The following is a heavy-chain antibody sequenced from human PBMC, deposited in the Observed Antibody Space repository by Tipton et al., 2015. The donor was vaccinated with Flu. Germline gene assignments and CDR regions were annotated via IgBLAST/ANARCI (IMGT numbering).Heavy chain of an antibody. Sequence: TLSLTCTVSGGSISSGGYYWGWIRQPPGKGLEWIGSIYHSGSTYYNPSLKSRVTISVDTSKNQFSLKLSSVTAADTAVYYCAREELGAVAGKEYYYGMDVWGQGTTVTVSS. D-gene: IGHD6-19*01. CDR3: AREELGAVAGKEYYYGMDV. V-gene: IGHV4-39*07. J-gene: IGHJ6*02. CDR2: IYHSGST. CDR1: GGSISSGGYY.